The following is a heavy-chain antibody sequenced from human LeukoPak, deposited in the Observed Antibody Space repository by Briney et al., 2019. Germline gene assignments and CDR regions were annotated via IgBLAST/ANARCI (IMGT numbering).Heavy chain of an antibody. CDR3: TRDPRITIFGVVPDP. V-gene: IGHV3-49*04. Sequence: GRSLTLSCTASGFTFGDYAMSWVRQTPGKGLEWVGFIRSKAYGGTTEYAASVKGRFTISRDDSKSIAYLQMNSLKTEDTAVYYCTRDPRITIFGVVPDPWGQGTLVTVSS. J-gene: IGHJ5*02. CDR2: IRSKAYGGTT. CDR1: GFTFGDYA. D-gene: IGHD3-3*01.